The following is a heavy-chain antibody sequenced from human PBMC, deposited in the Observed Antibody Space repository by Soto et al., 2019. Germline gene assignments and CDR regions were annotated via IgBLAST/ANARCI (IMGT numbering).Heavy chain of an antibody. CDR2: ISGYNGNT. D-gene: IGHD2-15*01. CDR3: ARAVVVSAPYYYMDV. CDR1: VYAFTSYG. Sequence: GASVKVSCKASVYAFTSYGVSWVRQAPGQGLEWMGWISGYNGNTNYAQKLQGRVTMTTDTSTSTAYMELRSLTSDDTAVYYCARAVVVSAPYYYMDVWGTGTTVTVS. V-gene: IGHV1-18*01. J-gene: IGHJ6*03.